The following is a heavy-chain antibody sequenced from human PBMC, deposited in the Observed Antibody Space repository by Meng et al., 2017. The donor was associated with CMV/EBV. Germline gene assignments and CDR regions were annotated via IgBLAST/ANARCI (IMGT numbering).Heavy chain of an antibody. J-gene: IGHJ4*02. D-gene: IGHD6-19*01. Sequence: RRRLQEAGPGLVKPSETLSPTCTVSGGSISSSSYYWGWIRQPPGKGLEWIGSIYYSGSTYYNPSLKSRVTISVDTSKNQFSLKLSSVTAADTAVYYCARDSAVAGVVDYWGQGTLVTVSS. CDR2: IYYSGST. V-gene: IGHV4-39*06. CDR1: GGSISSSSYY. CDR3: ARDSAVAGVVDY.